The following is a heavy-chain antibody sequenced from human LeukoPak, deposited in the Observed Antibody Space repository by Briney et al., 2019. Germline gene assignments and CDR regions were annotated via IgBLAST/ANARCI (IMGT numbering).Heavy chain of an antibody. D-gene: IGHD6-19*01. Sequence: ASVKVSCKASGYTFTGYYMHWVRQAPGQGLEWMGWINPNSGGTNYAQKFQGRVTMTRDTSISTAYMELSRLRSDDTAVYYCARIAVAGTNWDYWGQGTLVTVSS. V-gene: IGHV1-2*02. CDR3: ARIAVAGTNWDY. J-gene: IGHJ4*02. CDR2: INPNSGGT. CDR1: GYTFTGYY.